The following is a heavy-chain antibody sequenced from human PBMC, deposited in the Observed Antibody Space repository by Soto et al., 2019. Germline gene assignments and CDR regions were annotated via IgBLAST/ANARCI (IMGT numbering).Heavy chain of an antibody. V-gene: IGHV3-48*02. D-gene: IGHD3-22*01. Sequence: GGSLRLSCAASGFTFSTYNMNWVRQAPGKGLEWISYISSSSTTIYYADSVKGRFTVSRDNAKNSLYLQMNSLRDEDTAVFYCARGGTYYYDGTPLTDYWGQGTLVNVS. CDR1: GFTFSTYN. J-gene: IGHJ4*02. CDR2: ISSSSTTI. CDR3: ARGGTYYYDGTPLTDY.